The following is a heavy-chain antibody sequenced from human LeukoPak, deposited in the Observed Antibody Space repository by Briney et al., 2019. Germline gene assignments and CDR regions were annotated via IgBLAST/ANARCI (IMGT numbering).Heavy chain of an antibody. Sequence: ASVKVSCKASGYTFTSYGISWVRQAPGQGLEWMGWISAYNGNTNYAQKLQGRVTMTTDTSTSTAYMELRSLRSDDTAVYYCASHLVGAVDDGAFDIWGQGTMVTVSS. CDR2: ISAYNGNT. J-gene: IGHJ3*02. CDR3: ASHLVGAVDDGAFDI. D-gene: IGHD1-26*01. CDR1: GYTFTSYG. V-gene: IGHV1-18*01.